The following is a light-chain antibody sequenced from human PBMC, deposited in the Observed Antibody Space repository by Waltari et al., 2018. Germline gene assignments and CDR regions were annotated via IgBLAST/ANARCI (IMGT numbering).Light chain of an antibody. Sequence: QAALTQPPSVSGSPGQSVTISCTGTSSDTGGYNYVSWYQQYPGKAPKLMIYDVSKRPSGVSDRFSGSKSGNTASLTISGPQAEDEADYYCSSYAGSNTWVFGGGTRLTVL. CDR2: DVS. CDR3: SSYAGSNTWV. V-gene: IGLV2-11*01. J-gene: IGLJ2*01. CDR1: SSDTGGYNY.